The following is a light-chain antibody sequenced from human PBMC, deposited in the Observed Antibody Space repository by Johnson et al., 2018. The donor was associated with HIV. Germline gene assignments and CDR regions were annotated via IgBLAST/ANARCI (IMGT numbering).Light chain of an antibody. CDR3: GTWDSSLGGV. CDR1: SSYIGNNY. V-gene: IGLV1-51*01. Sequence: QSVLTQPPSVSAAPGQKVSISCSGSSSYIGNNYVSSYQQLPGTAPKFLIYDNDQRPLGIPDRFSASKSGTSATLAITGLQTGDEADYYCGTWDSSLGGVFGTGTKVTVL. J-gene: IGLJ1*01. CDR2: DND.